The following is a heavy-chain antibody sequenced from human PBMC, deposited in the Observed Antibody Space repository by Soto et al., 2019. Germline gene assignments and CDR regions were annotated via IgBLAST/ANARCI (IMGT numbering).Heavy chain of an antibody. CDR3: ARDYDSSGYPRYYFDY. CDR1: GCSISSSNW. J-gene: IGHJ4*02. Sequence: SETLSLTCAVSGCSISSSNWWSWVRQPPGKGLEWIGEIYHSGSTNYNPSLKSRVTISADKSISTAYLQWSSLKASDTAMYYCARDYDSSGYPRYYFDYWGQGTLVTVSS. D-gene: IGHD3-22*01. V-gene: IGHV4-4*02. CDR2: IYHSGST.